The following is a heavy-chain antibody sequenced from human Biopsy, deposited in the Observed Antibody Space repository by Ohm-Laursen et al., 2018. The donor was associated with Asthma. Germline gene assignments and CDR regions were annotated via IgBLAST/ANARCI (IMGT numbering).Heavy chain of an antibody. CDR3: ARGDSSNWSHYYFDY. V-gene: IGHV4-59*01. J-gene: IGHJ4*02. CDR1: GGSISSYY. D-gene: IGHD3-22*01. Sequence: PGTLSLTCTVSGGSISSYYWSWIRQPPGKGLEWIGYIYYSGSTNYNPSLKSRVTISVDTSKNQFSLKLSSVTAADTAVYYCARGDSSNWSHYYFDYWGQGTLVTVSS. CDR2: IYYSGST.